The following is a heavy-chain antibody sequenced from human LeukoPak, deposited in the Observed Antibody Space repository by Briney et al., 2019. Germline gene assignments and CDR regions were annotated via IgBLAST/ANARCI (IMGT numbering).Heavy chain of an antibody. CDR3: ARKKDGYHFLDY. D-gene: IGHD5-12*01. CDR1: GGSISSYY. Sequence: SETLSLTCTVSGGSISSYYWSWIRQPPGKGLEWIGYIYYSGSTNYNPSLKSRVTISVDTSKNQFSLKLSSVTAADTAVYYCARKKDGYHFLDYWGQGTLVTVSS. CDR2: IYYSGST. J-gene: IGHJ4*02. V-gene: IGHV4-59*08.